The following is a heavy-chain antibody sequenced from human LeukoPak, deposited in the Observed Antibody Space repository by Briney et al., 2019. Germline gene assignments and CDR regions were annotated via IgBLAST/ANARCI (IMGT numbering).Heavy chain of an antibody. CDR3: ARDLRYSSDWDSVHAVDL. CDR1: GGSISSSSYY. CDR2: IYYSGST. V-gene: IGHV4-39*07. Sequence: SETLSLTCTVSGGSISSSSYYWGWIRQPPWKGLEWIGSIYYSGSTYYNPSLKIRVTISVNTSKNQLSLKLTSVTAAETAVYFCARDLRYSSDWDSVHAVDLWGQGTMVTVSS. J-gene: IGHJ3*01. D-gene: IGHD6-25*01.